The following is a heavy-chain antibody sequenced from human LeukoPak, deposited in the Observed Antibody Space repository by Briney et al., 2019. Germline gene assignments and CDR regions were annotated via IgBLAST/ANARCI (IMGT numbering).Heavy chain of an antibody. V-gene: IGHV3-48*03. CDR2: ISSSGSTI. D-gene: IGHD3-3*01. J-gene: IGHJ4*02. CDR1: GFTFISYE. CDR3: AGGDYDFWSGYKGGFDY. Sequence: GGSLRLSCAASGFTFISYEMNWVRQAPGKGLEWVSYISSSGSTIYYADSVKGRFTISRDNAKNSLYLQMNSLRAEDTAVYYCAGGDYDFWSGYKGGFDYWGQGTLVTVSS.